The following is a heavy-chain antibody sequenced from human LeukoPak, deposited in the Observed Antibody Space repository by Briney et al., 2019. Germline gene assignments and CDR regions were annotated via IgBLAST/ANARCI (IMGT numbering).Heavy chain of an antibody. V-gene: IGHV1-69*13. CDR3: AAKGGSGSYYGNFDY. J-gene: IGHJ4*02. CDR1: GGTFSSYA. Sequence: SVKVSCKASGGTFSSYAISWVRQAPGQGLEWMGGIIPIFGTANYAQKFQGRVTITADESTSTAYMELSSLRSEDTAVYYCAAKGGSGSYYGNFDYWGQGTLVTVSS. D-gene: IGHD3-10*01. CDR2: IIPIFGTA.